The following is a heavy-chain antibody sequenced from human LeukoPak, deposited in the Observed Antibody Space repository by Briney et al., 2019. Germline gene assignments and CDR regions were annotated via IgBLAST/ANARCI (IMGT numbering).Heavy chain of an antibody. J-gene: IGHJ6*02. CDR2: IYTSGST. CDR3: ARVDTAMVSYGMDV. Sequence: SETLSLTCTVSGGSISSGSYYWSWIRQPAGKGLEWIGRIYTSGSTNYNPSLKSRVTISVDTSKNQFSLKLSSVTAADTAVYYCARVDTAMVSYGMDVWGQGTTVTVSS. D-gene: IGHD5-18*01. CDR1: GGSISSGSYY. V-gene: IGHV4-61*02.